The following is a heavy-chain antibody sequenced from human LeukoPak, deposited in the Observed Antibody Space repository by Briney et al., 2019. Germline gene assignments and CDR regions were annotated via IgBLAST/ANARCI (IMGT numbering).Heavy chain of an antibody. CDR3: ASQYYYYGMDV. CDR2: IIPVFGIA. J-gene: IGHJ6*02. Sequence: ASVTVSCKASGGTFSSYAISWVRQAPGQGLEWMGRIIPVFGIANYAQKFQGRVTITADKSTSTAYMELSSLRSEDTAVYYCASQYYYYGMDVWGQGTMVTVSS. CDR1: GGTFSSYA. V-gene: IGHV1-69*04.